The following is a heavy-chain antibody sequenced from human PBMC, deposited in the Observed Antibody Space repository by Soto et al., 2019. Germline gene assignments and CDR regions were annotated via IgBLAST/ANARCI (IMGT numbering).Heavy chain of an antibody. V-gene: IGHV3-23*01. CDR3: ARGAMTARRFDY. D-gene: IGHD6-6*01. J-gene: IGHJ4*02. Sequence: GGSLRPSCAASGFTFSSHAMSWVRQAPGKGLEWVSSISADGTGAFYVDSVKGRFTISRDNSKNTLDLQMNSLGVEDAAVYYCARGAMTARRFDYWGQGTQVTVSS. CDR1: GFTFSSHA. CDR2: ISADGTGA.